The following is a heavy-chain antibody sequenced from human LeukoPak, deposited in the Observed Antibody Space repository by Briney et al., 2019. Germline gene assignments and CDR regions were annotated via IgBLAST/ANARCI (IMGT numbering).Heavy chain of an antibody. CDR1: GYTFTNYY. Sequence: ASVKVSCKASGYTFTNYYMHWVRQAPGQGLEWVGRINCNSGDANSAQKLQGRVTMTRDTSVSTAYMDLSSVTSDDSAVYFCARSAGHCSNGICFTDYYMDVWGRGTTVTVSS. CDR2: INCNSGDA. D-gene: IGHD2-8*01. CDR3: ARSAGHCSNGICFTDYYMDV. J-gene: IGHJ6*03. V-gene: IGHV1-2*02.